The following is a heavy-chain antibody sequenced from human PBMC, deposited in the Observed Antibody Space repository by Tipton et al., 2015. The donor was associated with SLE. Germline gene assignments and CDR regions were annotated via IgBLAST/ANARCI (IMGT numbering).Heavy chain of an antibody. CDR1: GFTLSNYW. J-gene: IGHJ4*02. CDR3: ARSLAAAAQPPDY. D-gene: IGHD6-13*01. Sequence: GSLRLSCAASGFTLSNYWMHWVRRAPGKGLVWLSRIDSDGSRTNYADSVKGRFTISRDNSKNTLFLQMNSLRAEDTAVYYCARSLAAAAQPPDYWGQGTLVTVSS. CDR2: IDSDGSRT. V-gene: IGHV3-74*01.